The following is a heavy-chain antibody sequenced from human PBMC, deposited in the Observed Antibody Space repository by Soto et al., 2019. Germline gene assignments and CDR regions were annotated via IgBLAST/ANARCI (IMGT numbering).Heavy chain of an antibody. Sequence: SETLSLTCTVSGDYISSYYWSWIRQPPGKGLEWIAYIYYSGNTNYNPSLKSRVTISVDTSKNQFSLKLSSVTAADTAVYYCAREKSYSSSWYHDYWGQGTLVTVSS. CDR3: AREKSYSSSWYHDY. CDR1: GDYISSYY. CDR2: IYYSGNT. D-gene: IGHD6-13*01. V-gene: IGHV4-59*12. J-gene: IGHJ4*02.